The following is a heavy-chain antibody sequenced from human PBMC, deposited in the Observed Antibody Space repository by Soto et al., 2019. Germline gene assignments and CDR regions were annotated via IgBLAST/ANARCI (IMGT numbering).Heavy chain of an antibody. CDR3: ASSYTAGTFDY. Sequence: PSATLSLTSPVSGGSISSYYWSWIRQPPGKGLEWIGYIYYSGSTNYNPSLKSRVTISVDTSKNQFSLKLSSVTAADTAVYYCASSYTAGTFDYWGQGTLVTVSS. V-gene: IGHV4-59*01. J-gene: IGHJ4*02. D-gene: IGHD5-18*01. CDR2: IYYSGST. CDR1: GGSISSYY.